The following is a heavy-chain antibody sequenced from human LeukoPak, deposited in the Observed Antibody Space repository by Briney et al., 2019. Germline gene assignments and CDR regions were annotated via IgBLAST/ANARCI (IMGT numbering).Heavy chain of an antibody. CDR3: AMGVVVAATIDY. CDR1: GYTFTSYD. D-gene: IGHD2-15*01. V-gene: IGHV1-8*01. J-gene: IGHJ4*02. CDR2: MNPNSGNT. Sequence: ASVKVSCKASGYTFTSYDINWVRQATGQGLEWMGWMNPNSGNTGYAQKFQGRVTMTRNTSISTAYMELSSLRSEDTAVYYCAMGVVVAATIDYWGQGTLVTVSS.